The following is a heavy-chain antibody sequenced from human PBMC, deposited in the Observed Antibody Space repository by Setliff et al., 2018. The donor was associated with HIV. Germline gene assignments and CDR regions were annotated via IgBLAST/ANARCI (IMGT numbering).Heavy chain of an antibody. J-gene: IGHJ6*03. CDR2: ISAGGGSS. D-gene: IGHD6-19*01. Sequence: GGSLRLSCAASGFTFSTDAMNWVRQAPGKGLEWVSGISAGGGSSYYADSVKGRFTISRDNSKNTLYMQMNNLRAEDTAVYYCAKRGYVSAWYDEPVQFYQHMDVWGKGTTVTVSS. CDR3: AKRGYVSAWYDEPVQFYQHMDV. CDR1: GFTFSTDA. V-gene: IGHV3-23*01.